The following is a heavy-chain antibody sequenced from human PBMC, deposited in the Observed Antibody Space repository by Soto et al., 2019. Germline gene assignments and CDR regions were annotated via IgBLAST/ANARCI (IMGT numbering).Heavy chain of an antibody. CDR1: GYTYTSYD. CDR3: AREDGGGSYLDY. V-gene: IGHV1-8*01. D-gene: IGHD1-26*01. J-gene: IGHJ4*02. CDR2: MNPNSGNT. Sequence: QVQLVQSGAEVKKPVASVKVSCKACGYTYTSYDINRVRQATGQGLEGMGWMNPNSGNTGYAQKFQGRVNMTRNTSIITPYMELRSVRSEDTAVYCCAREDGGGSYLDYRGQGTLFTVSS.